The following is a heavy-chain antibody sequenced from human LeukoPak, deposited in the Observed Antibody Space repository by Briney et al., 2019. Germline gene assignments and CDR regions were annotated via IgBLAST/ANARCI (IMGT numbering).Heavy chain of an antibody. J-gene: IGHJ3*02. CDR2: ISGSGGST. Sequence: GGSLRLSCAASGFTFSDFWMSWVRQAPGKGLEWVSAISGSGGSTYYADSVKGRFTISRDNSNNTLYLQMNSLRAGDTAVYYCAKGGRSRNDAFDIWGQGTMVTVSS. CDR1: GFTFSDFW. V-gene: IGHV3-23*01. CDR3: AKGGRSRNDAFDI. D-gene: IGHD3-10*01.